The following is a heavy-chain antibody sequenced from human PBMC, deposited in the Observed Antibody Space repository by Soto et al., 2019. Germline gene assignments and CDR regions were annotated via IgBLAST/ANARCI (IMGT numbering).Heavy chain of an antibody. CDR2: IHPSGGGT. Sequence: QVQLVQSGAEVKKPGASVKVSCKPSGYTFNTYYLHWVRQAPGQALEWMGVIHPSGGGTTYAQKFLGRVTVTRDTSTTTVFMELSSLRSDDTDVYYCARGGHIAVVTASFDYWGQGTLVTVSS. V-gene: IGHV1-46*02. CDR3: ARGGHIAVVTASFDY. CDR1: GYTFNTYY. J-gene: IGHJ4*02. D-gene: IGHD2-21*02.